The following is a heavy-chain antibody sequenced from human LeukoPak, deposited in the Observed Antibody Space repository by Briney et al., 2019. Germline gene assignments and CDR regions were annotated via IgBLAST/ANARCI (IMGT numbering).Heavy chain of an antibody. V-gene: IGHV1-69-2*01. CDR2: IDPLDGET. J-gene: IGHJ4*02. CDR3: ARDHEERGPYLDL. D-gene: IGHD3-10*01. Sequence: ASVKVSCKSSGYPFTDYYIHWLQQAPGKGPEWMGRIDPLDGETTYAETFLGRVTFTADTSTSTIYMELNSLTFADRAVYYCARDHEERGPYLDLWGQGTQVFVSS. CDR1: GYPFTDYY.